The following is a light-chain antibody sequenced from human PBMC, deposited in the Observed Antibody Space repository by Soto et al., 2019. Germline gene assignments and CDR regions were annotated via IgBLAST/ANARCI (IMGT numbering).Light chain of an antibody. CDR3: LRYYNYPRT. V-gene: IGKV1-6*01. Sequence: APSFVAASIGDRVTITCRASQGIRNDLGWYQQKPGKAPKLLIYAASSLQSGVPSRFSGSGSGTDFTRTISSLRAEGFATYYCLRYYNYPRTFGRGTKVDIK. J-gene: IGKJ1*01. CDR1: QGIRND. CDR2: AAS.